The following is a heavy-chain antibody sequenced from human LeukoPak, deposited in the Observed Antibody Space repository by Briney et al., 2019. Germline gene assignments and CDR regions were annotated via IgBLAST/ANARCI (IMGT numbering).Heavy chain of an antibody. Sequence: QTGGSLRLSCAASGFTFSSYAMSWVRQAPGKGLEWVSAISGSGGSTYYADSVKGRFTISRDNSKNTLYLQMNSLRAEDTAVYYCAKAYGTRYSSGWYDWFDPWGQGTLVTVSS. D-gene: IGHD6-19*01. J-gene: IGHJ5*02. CDR3: AKAYGTRYSSGWYDWFDP. CDR2: ISGSGGST. V-gene: IGHV3-23*01. CDR1: GFTFSSYA.